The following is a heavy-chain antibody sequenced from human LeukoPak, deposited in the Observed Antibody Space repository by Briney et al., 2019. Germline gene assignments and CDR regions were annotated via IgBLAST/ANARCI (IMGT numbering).Heavy chain of an antibody. CDR3: VRSGYYHSGVYNWWFDP. D-gene: IGHD3-22*01. CDR1: GGSISSYY. Sequence: SETLSLTCTVSGGSISSYYWSWIRQPPGKGLEWIGYIHYCGSTNYNPSLKSRVTISVDTSNNQFSLKLSSVTAADTAVYYCVRSGYYHSGVYNWWFDPWGQGTLVTVS. V-gene: IGHV4-59*01. CDR2: IHYCGST. J-gene: IGHJ5*02.